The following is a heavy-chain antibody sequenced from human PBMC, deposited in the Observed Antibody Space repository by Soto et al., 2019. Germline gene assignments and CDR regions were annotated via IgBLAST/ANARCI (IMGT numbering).Heavy chain of an antibody. CDR1: GYTFTSYD. V-gene: IGHV1-8*01. J-gene: IGHJ4*02. CDR2: MNPNSGNT. Sequence: QVQLVQSGAEVKKPGASVKVSCKASGYTFTSYDINWVRQATGQGLEWMGWMNPNSGNTGYAQKFQGRVTMTRNTSISTAYMELSSLRSEDTAVYYCARGKYCSSTSCQNFDYWGQGTLVTVSS. D-gene: IGHD2-2*01. CDR3: ARGKYCSSTSCQNFDY.